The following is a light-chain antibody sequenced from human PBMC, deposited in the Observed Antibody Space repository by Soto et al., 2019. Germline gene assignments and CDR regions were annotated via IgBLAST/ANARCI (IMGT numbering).Light chain of an antibody. CDR3: QQRRSWQVT. CDR1: QSVSSSY. Sequence: EFVLTQSPATLSLSPCESATLSVSASQSVSSSYLAWYQHKPGRAPRLLIDGTSSRATGIPDRFSGSGSGTDFTLTISSLEPEDFAVYYCQQRRSWQVTFGQGTRLEI. V-gene: IGKV3D-20*02. J-gene: IGKJ5*01. CDR2: GTS.